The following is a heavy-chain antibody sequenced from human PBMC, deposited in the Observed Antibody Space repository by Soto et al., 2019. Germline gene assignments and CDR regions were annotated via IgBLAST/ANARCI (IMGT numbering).Heavy chain of an antibody. CDR3: ARRGCTNGVCHLDY. D-gene: IGHD2-8*01. V-gene: IGHV4-59*08. CDR2: MHYGGST. Sequence: PSETLSLTCTVSDGSVSSHHWSWIRQPPGKGLEWIGFMHYGGSTNYNPSLKSRVAISVDTSKNQFSLKLSSVTAADTAVYYCARRGCTNGVCHLDYWGRGTLVNVSS. CDR1: DGSVSSHH. J-gene: IGHJ4*02.